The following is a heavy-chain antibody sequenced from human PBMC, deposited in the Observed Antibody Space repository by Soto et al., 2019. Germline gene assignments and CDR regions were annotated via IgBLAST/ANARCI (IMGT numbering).Heavy chain of an antibody. CDR1: GYTLTELS. J-gene: IGHJ1*01. D-gene: IGHD3-22*01. V-gene: IGHV1-24*01. Sequence: ASVKVSCKVSGYTLTELSMHWVRQAPGKGLEWMGGFDPEDGETIYAQKFQGRVTMTEDTSTDTAYMELSSLRSEDTAVVYCAAFYDRSGYSAFQHWGQGTLVTVSS. CDR3: AAFYDRSGYSAFQH. CDR2: FDPEDGET.